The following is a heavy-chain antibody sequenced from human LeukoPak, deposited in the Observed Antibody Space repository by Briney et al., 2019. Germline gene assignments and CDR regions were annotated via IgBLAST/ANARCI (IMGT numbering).Heavy chain of an antibody. CDR2: ISGNNGNT. Sequence: GASVKVSCKASNYTFASYGISWVRQAPGQGLEWMGWISGNNGNTNYAQKLQGRVTMTTDTSTSTAYMELRSLRSDDTAVYYCARDIKRFLPLNDAFDIWGQGTMVTVSS. CDR3: ARDIKRFLPLNDAFDI. V-gene: IGHV1-18*01. CDR1: NYTFASYG. J-gene: IGHJ3*02. D-gene: IGHD3-3*01.